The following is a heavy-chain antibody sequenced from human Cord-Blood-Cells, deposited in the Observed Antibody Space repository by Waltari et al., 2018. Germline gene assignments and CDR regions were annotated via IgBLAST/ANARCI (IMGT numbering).Heavy chain of an antibody. CDR2: ISSSSSYI. V-gene: IGHV3-21*01. J-gene: IGHJ3*02. D-gene: IGHD7-27*01. Sequence: APGKGLEWVSSISSSSSYIYYADSVKGRFTISRDNAKNSLYLQMNSLRAEDTAVYYCARRANWGSGGGAFDIWGQGTMVTVSS. CDR3: ARRANWGSGGGAFDI.